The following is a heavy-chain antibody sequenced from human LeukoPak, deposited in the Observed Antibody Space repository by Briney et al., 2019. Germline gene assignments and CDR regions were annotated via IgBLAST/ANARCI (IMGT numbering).Heavy chain of an antibody. D-gene: IGHD3-10*01. CDR1: GFAFSDYT. CDR3: ASRTMVRGVIIPYYFDY. J-gene: IGHJ4*02. CDR2: IYSGGST. V-gene: IGHV3-66*01. Sequence: GGSLRLSCEASGFAFSDYTTNWVRQAPGKGLEWVSVIYSGGSTYYADSAKGRFTISRDNSKNTLYLQMNSLRAEDTAVYYCASRTMVRGVIIPYYFDYWGQGTLVTVSS.